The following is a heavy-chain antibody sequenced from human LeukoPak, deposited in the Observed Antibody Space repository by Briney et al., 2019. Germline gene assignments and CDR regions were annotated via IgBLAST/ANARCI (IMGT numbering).Heavy chain of an antibody. Sequence: GSLRLSCAASGFTFSSYAMSWIRQPPGKGLEWIGEINHSGSTNYNPSLKSRVTISVDTSKNQFSLKLSSVTAADTAVYYCARGVSLLWFGDDRADYYFDYWGQGTLVTVSS. CDR3: ARGVSLLWFGDDRADYYFDY. V-gene: IGHV4-34*01. CDR1: GFTFSSYA. J-gene: IGHJ4*02. D-gene: IGHD3-10*01. CDR2: INHSGST.